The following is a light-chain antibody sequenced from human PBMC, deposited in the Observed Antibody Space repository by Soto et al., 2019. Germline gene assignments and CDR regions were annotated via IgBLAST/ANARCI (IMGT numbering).Light chain of an antibody. V-gene: IGKV3-15*01. CDR2: GAS. J-gene: IGKJ2*01. Sequence: EIVMTQSPDTLSVSPGERATLSCRASQSVRSSLAWYQQKPGQPPRLLIYGASSRVTGVPARFSGSGSGTEFTLTISSLQSEDFGFYYCQQYNEWPRTFGQGPRWIS. CDR1: QSVRSS. CDR3: QQYNEWPRT.